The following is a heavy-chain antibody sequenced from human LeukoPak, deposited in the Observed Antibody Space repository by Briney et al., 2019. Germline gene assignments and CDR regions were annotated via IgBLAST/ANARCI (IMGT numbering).Heavy chain of an antibody. D-gene: IGHD3-9*01. V-gene: IGHV1-2*02. CDR2: INPNSGGT. Sequence: ASVKVSCKAPGYTFTGYYMHWVRQAPGQGLEWMGWINPNSGGTNYAQKFQGRVTMTRDTSISTAYMELSRLRSDDTAVYYCAREAPPYYDILTGYYNVRYFDYWGQGTLVTVSS. J-gene: IGHJ4*02. CDR3: AREAPPYYDILTGYYNVRYFDY. CDR1: GYTFTGYY.